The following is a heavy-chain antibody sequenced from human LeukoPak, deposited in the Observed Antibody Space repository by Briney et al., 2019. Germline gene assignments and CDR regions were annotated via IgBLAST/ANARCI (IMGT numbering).Heavy chain of an antibody. CDR1: GGSICSNTYY. CDR2: IHYSGST. V-gene: IGHV4-39*01. CDR3: ATSDTVSTYNWFDP. D-gene: IGHD5/OR15-5a*01. Sequence: SETLSLTCTVSGGSICSNTYYWGWIRRPPGKGLEWIGNIHYSGSTYYNPSLKSRVTISVDTSKNQFSLNLSSLTAADTAVYYCATSDTVSTYNWFDPWGQGTLVTVSS. J-gene: IGHJ5*02.